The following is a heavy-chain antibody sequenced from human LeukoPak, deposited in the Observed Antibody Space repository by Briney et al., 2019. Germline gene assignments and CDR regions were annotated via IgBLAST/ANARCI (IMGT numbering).Heavy chain of an antibody. CDR2: ISYDGSNK. CDR3: ARGDTVTTPSGLDY. J-gene: IGHJ4*02. Sequence: GRSLRPSCAASGFTFSSYAMHWVRQAPGKGLEWVAVISYDGSNKYYADSVKGRFTISRDNSKNTLYLQMNSLRAEDTAVYYCARGDTVTTPSGLDYWGQGTLVTVSS. D-gene: IGHD4-17*01. V-gene: IGHV3-30-3*01. CDR1: GFTFSSYA.